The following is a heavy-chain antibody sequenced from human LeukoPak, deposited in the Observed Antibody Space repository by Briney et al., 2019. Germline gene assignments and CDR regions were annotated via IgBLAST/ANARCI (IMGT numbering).Heavy chain of an antibody. CDR3: ARDGLGSAFDY. J-gene: IGHJ4*02. V-gene: IGHV3-74*01. CDR2: INPDGSHT. D-gene: IGHD3/OR15-3a*01. Sequence: GGSLRLSCAASGFTFSRYWMHWVRQAPGEGLVWVSRINPDGSHTTYADAVEGRFTISRDNAKNTVYLQMNSLRAEDTAVYYCARDGLGSAFDYWGQGTLVTVSS. CDR1: GFTFSRYW.